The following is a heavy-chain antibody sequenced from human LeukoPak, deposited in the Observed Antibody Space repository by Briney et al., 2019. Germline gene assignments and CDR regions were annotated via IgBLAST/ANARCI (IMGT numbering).Heavy chain of an antibody. J-gene: IGHJ6*02. V-gene: IGHV1-18*01. CDR3: ARVPSSYYYGSGSDYGMDV. Sequence: GASVKVSCKASGYTFTSYGISWVRQAPGQGLEWMGWISAYNGNTNYAQKLQGRVTMTTDTSTSTAYMELRSLRSDDTAVYYCARVPSSYYYGSGSDYGMDVWGQGTTVTVSS. D-gene: IGHD3-10*01. CDR2: ISAYNGNT. CDR1: GYTFTSYG.